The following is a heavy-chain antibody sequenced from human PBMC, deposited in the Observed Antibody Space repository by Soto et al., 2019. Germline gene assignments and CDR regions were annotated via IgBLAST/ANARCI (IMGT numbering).Heavy chain of an antibody. V-gene: IGHV3-23*01. Sequence: PGGSLSLSCAASGFTFSSYAMSWVRQAPGKGLEWVSAISGSGGSTYYADSVKGRFTISRDNSKNTLYLQMNSLRAEDTAVYYCAKNYYDSSGYSGYWGQGTLVTVSS. J-gene: IGHJ4*02. CDR2: ISGSGGST. CDR3: AKNYYDSSGYSGY. D-gene: IGHD3-22*01. CDR1: GFTFSSYA.